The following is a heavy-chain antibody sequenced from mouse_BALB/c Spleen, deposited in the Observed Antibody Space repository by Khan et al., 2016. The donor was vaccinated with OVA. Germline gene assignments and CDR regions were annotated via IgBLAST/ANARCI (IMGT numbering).Heavy chain of an antibody. CDR2: IWGDGST. CDR1: GFSLSSNG. Sequence: QVQLKESGPGLVAPSQSLSITCTVSGFSLSSNGVSWVRQPPGKGLEWLGVIWGDGSTTYPSTLKSRLIISKDNSKSQVFLKLNSLQTDDTATYYCAKFTPDYYSMDYWGQGTSVTVSS. CDR3: AKFTPDYYSMDY. J-gene: IGHJ4*01. V-gene: IGHV2-3*01. D-gene: IGHD1-1*01.